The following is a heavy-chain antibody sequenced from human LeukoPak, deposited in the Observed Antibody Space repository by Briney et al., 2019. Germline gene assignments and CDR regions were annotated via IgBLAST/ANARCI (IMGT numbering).Heavy chain of an antibody. V-gene: IGHV5-51*01. CDR2: IYPGDSDT. CDR1: GYSFSNYW. D-gene: IGHD4-17*01. CDR3: ARRTNDNGDYRGSFGY. J-gene: IGHJ4*02. Sequence: GESLKISCKGSGYSFSNYWIGWVRQIPGKGLEWMGIIYPGDSDTRYSPSFEGQITISVDKSITTVYLQWSSLKASDSAMYYCARRTNDNGDYRGSFGYWGQGTLVSFSS.